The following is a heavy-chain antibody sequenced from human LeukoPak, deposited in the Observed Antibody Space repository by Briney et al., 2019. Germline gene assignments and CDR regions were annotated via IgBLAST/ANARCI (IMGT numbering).Heavy chain of an antibody. CDR1: GFTFSSYA. CDR2: ISDSARST. V-gene: IGHV3-23*01. D-gene: IGHD3-22*01. J-gene: IGHJ4*02. CDR3: AKDTYYYDSGGYYLFDY. Sequence: PGGSLRLSCAASGFTFSSYAMSWVRLAPGKGLEWVSGISDSARSTYYADSVKGRFTISRDSSKNTLYLQINSLRAEDTAIYYCAKDTYYYDSGGYYLFDYWGQGTLVTVSS.